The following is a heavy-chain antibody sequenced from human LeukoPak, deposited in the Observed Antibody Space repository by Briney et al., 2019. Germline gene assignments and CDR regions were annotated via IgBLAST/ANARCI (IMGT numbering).Heavy chain of an antibody. CDR3: AKGGGGRVIYYYYMDV. CDR2: ITWNSDNI. V-gene: IGHV3-9*03. J-gene: IGHJ6*03. CDR1: GFTFDDYA. D-gene: IGHD3-16*01. Sequence: PGGSLRLSCAASGFTFDDYAMHWVRPAPGKGLEWVSGITWNSDNIEYADSVKGRFTISRDNAKNSLYLQMNSLRAEDMALYYCAKGGGGRVIYYYYMDVWGKGTTVTVSS.